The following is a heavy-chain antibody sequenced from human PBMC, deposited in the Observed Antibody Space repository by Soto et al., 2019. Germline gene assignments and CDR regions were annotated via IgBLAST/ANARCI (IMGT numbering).Heavy chain of an antibody. J-gene: IGHJ6*02. CDR2: IYRSGST. V-gene: IGHV4-30-2*01. Sequence: SETLSLTCAVSGGSISSGGYSWSWIRQPPGKGLEWIGYIYRSGSTYYNPSLKSRVTISVDRSKNQFSLKLSSVTAADTAVYYCARVRVLRYFDWRALGGMDVWRQGTTVTVSS. CDR1: GGSISSGGYS. CDR3: ARVRVLRYFDWRALGGMDV. D-gene: IGHD3-9*01.